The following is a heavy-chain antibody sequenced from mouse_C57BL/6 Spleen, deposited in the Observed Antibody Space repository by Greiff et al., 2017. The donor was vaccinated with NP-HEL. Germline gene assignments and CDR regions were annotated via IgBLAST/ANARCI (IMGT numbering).Heavy chain of an antibody. D-gene: IGHD2-4*01. V-gene: IGHV5-6*01. CDR3: ARDDCFDY. CDR1: GFTFSSYG. J-gene: IGHJ2*01. CDR2: ISSGGSYT. Sequence: EVMLVESGGDLVKPGGSLKLSCAASGFTFSSYGMSWVRQTPDKRLEWVATISSGGSYTYYPDSVKGRFTISRDNAKNTLYLQMSSLKSEDTAMYYCARDDCFDYWGQGTTLTVSS.